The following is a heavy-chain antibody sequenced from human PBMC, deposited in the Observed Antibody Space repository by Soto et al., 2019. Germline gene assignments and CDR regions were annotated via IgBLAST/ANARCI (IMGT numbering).Heavy chain of an antibody. D-gene: IGHD5-12*01. CDR1: GYTSTSYG. J-gene: IGHJ3*02. CDR2: ISAYNGNT. V-gene: IGHV1-18*04. Sequence: GASVKVSCKASGYTSTSYGISSVRQAPGQGLEWMGWISAYNGNTNYAQKLQGRVTMTTDTSTSTAYMKLRSLRSDDTAVYYCASPNGYDPYAFDIWGQGTMVTVSS. CDR3: ASPNGYDPYAFDI.